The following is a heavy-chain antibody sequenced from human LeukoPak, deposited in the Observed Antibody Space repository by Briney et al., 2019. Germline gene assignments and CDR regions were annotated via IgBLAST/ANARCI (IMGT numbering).Heavy chain of an antibody. CDR2: IYHSGST. CDR1: GGSISSGGYY. Sequence: SETLSLTCTVSGGSISSGGYYWSWIRQPPGKGLEWIGYIYHSGSTYYNPSLKSRVTISVDRSKNQFSLKLSSVTAADTAVYYCARRRYYDSSGYYLDWGQGTLVTVSS. CDR3: ARRRYYDSSGYYLD. V-gene: IGHV4-30-2*01. J-gene: IGHJ4*02. D-gene: IGHD3-22*01.